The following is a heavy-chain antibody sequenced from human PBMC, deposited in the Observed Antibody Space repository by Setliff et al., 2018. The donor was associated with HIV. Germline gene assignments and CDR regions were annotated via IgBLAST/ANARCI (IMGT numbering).Heavy chain of an antibody. CDR3: ARETRPGLTRSGFDY. V-gene: IGHV3-7*05. D-gene: IGHD1-1*01. J-gene: IGHJ4*02. CDR1: GFTFSSYW. Sequence: GESLKISCAASGFTFSSYWMSWVRQAPGKGLEWVANIKQDGSEKYYVDSVKGRFTISRDKDKNSLYLQMSSLRAEDTAVYYCARETRPGLTRSGFDYWGQGTLVTVSS. CDR2: IKQDGSEK.